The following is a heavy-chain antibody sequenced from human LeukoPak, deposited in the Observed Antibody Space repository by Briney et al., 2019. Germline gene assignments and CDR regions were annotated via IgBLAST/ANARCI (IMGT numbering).Heavy chain of an antibody. D-gene: IGHD3/OR15-3a*01. CDR2: IKLDGSEK. CDR1: GFSFGKYW. Sequence: QTGGSLRLFCVASGFSFGKYWMSWVRQAPGKGLEWVANIKLDGSEKNYVDSVKGRFTISRDNTKNSLYLQMNSLRAEDTAVFYCARDQYDTWSRRRNFDSWGQGTLVIVSS. V-gene: IGHV3-7*03. CDR3: ARDQYDTWSRRRNFDS. J-gene: IGHJ4*02.